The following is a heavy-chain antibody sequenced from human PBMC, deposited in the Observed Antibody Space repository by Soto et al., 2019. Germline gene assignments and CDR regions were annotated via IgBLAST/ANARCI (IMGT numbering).Heavy chain of an antibody. V-gene: IGHV1-2*04. Sequence: ASVKVSCKASGYTFTGYYMHWVRQAPGQGLEWMGWINPNSGGTNYAQKFQGWVTMTRDTSISTAYMELSRLRSDDTAVYYCARDSSSRYYYDSSGYYQDRSMDVWGQGTTVTVSS. D-gene: IGHD3-22*01. CDR3: ARDSSSRYYYDSSGYYQDRSMDV. CDR1: GYTFTGYY. J-gene: IGHJ6*02. CDR2: INPNSGGT.